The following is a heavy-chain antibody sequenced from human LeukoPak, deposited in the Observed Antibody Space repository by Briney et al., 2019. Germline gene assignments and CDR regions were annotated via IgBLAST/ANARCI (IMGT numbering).Heavy chain of an antibody. CDR3: ASYIWGSYRYFDY. D-gene: IGHD3-16*02. V-gene: IGHV3-23*01. J-gene: IGHJ4*02. CDR1: GFAFTTYA. Sequence: GGSLRPSCAASGFAFTTYAMSWVRQAPGKGLEWVSVLSAGGSNTYYADSVKGRFTISRDNSKNTLYLQMNNLRAEDTAIYFCASYIWGSYRYFDYWGQGTLVTVSS. CDR2: LSAGGSNT.